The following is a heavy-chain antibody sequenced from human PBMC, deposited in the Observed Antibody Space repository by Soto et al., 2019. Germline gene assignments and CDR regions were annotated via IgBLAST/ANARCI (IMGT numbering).Heavy chain of an antibody. CDR3: ARRTYSSSWYGAFDI. CDR1: GGSISSSSYY. V-gene: IGHV4-39*01. Sequence: QLQLQESGPGLVKPSETLSLTCTVSGGSISSSSYYWGWIRQPPGKGLEWIGSIYYSGSTYYNPSLKSRVTIPVDTSKHQFSLKLSSVTAADTAVYYCARRTYSSSWYGAFDIWGQGTMVTVSS. D-gene: IGHD6-13*01. J-gene: IGHJ3*02. CDR2: IYYSGST.